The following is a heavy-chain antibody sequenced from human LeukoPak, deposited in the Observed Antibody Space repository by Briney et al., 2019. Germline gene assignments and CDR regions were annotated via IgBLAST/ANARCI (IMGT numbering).Heavy chain of an antibody. J-gene: IGHJ4*02. CDR1: GGSIDSSSYY. CDR3: ARSNWNYYY. CDR2: IFRTGST. Sequence: SETLSLTCAVSGGSIDSSSYYWGWIRQPPGKGLEWIGSIFRTGSTYYSASLKSRVSISVDTSKNQFSLKLSSVTAADTAVYYCARSNWNYYYWGQGTLVTVSS. V-gene: IGHV4-39*01. D-gene: IGHD1-7*01.